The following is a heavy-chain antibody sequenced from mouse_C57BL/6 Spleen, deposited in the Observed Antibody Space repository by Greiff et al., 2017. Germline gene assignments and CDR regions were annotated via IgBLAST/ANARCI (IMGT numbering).Heavy chain of an antibody. J-gene: IGHJ1*03. CDR1: GYTFTSYW. Sequence: QVQLQQPGAELARPGTSVTLSCKASGYTFTSYWMHWVKQRPGQGLEWIGVIDPSDSYTNYNQHFKGKATSTVDTSSSSAYMQLSSLTSEDAAVYYCGRRGSNHWYFDVWGTGTPVTVSS. D-gene: IGHD2-5*01. CDR3: GRRGSNHWYFDV. CDR2: IDPSDSYT. V-gene: IGHV1-59*01.